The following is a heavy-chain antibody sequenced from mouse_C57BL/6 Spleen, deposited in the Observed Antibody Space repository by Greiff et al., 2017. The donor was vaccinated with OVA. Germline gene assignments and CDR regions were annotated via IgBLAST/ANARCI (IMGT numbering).Heavy chain of an antibody. CDR3: ARYGNYVGFAY. J-gene: IGHJ3*01. CDR1: GYTFTSYW. Sequence: VQLQQPGAELVRPGSSVKLSCKASGYTFTSYWMHWVKQRPIQGLEWIGNIDPSDSDTHYNQKFKDKATLTVDKSSSTAYMQLSSLTSEDSAVYYCARYGNYVGFAYWGQGTLVTVSA. CDR2: IDPSDSDT. D-gene: IGHD2-1*01. V-gene: IGHV1-52*01.